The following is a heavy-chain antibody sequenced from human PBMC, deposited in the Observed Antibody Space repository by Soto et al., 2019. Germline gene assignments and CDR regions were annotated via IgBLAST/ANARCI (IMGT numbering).Heavy chain of an antibody. Sequence: SETLSLTCTVSGGSISSYYWSWIRQPPGKGLEWIGYIYHSGSTYYNPSLKSRVTISVDTSKNQFSLKLSSVTAADTAVYYCARTVLTGVFDYWGHGTLVTVSS. CDR3: ARTVLTGVFDY. J-gene: IGHJ4*01. CDR2: IYHSGST. D-gene: IGHD3-9*01. CDR1: GGSISSYY. V-gene: IGHV4-59*01.